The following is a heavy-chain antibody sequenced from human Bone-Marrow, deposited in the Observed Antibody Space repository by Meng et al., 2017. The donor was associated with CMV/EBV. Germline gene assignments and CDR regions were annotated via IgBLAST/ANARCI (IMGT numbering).Heavy chain of an antibody. CDR2: ISGSGGST. V-gene: IGHV3-23*01. CDR3: AKGLRRSEKVLRWFGGIFQTDY. Sequence: GGSLRLSCAASGFTFSSYAMSWVRQAPGKGLEWVSAISGSGGSTYYADSVKGRFTISRDNSKNPLYLQMNSLRAEDTAVYYCAKGLRRSEKVLRWFGGIFQTDYWGQGTLVTVSS. J-gene: IGHJ4*02. CDR1: GFTFSSYA. D-gene: IGHD3-10*01.